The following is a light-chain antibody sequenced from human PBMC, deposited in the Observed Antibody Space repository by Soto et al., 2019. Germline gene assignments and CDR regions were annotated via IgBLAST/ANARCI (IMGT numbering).Light chain of an antibody. CDR1: SSNIGAGYD. J-gene: IGLJ2*01. V-gene: IGLV1-40*01. CDR3: QSYDSSLSGSGV. CDR2: GNS. Sequence: QSVLTQPPSVSGAPGQRVTISCTGSSSNIGAGYDVHWYQQLPGTAPKLPIYGNSNRPSGVPDRFSGSKSGTSASLAITGLQAEDEADYYCQSYDSSLSGSGVFGGGTKLT.